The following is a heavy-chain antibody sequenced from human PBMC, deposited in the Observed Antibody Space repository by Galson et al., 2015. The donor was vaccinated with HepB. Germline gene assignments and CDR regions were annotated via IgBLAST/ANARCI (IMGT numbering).Heavy chain of an antibody. J-gene: IGHJ6*02. V-gene: IGHV2-70*01. Sequence: PALVKPTQTLTLTCTFSGFSLSTSGMCVSWIRQPPGKALEWLALIDWDDDKYYSTSLKTRLTISKDTSKNQVVLTMTNMDPVDTATYYCARIYAELSSQYYYYGMDVWGQGTTVTVSS. CDR2: IDWDDDK. D-gene: IGHD3-10*01. CDR1: GFSLSTSGMC. CDR3: ARIYAELSSQYYYYGMDV.